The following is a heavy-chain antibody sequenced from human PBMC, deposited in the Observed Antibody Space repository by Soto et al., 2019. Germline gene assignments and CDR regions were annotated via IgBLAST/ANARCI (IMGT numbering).Heavy chain of an antibody. J-gene: IGHJ6*02. D-gene: IGHD2-2*02. Sequence: QVQLQESGPRLVKPSETMSLTCTVSGGSVSSDTHYWSWIRLPPGNRREGMGFIYSSGSTNYNPSLKSRVTMSVDTSKNQFSLKLRSVIVADTAVYHCARFVRSCSGTTCYTRADVWGQGTTVSVSS. CDR2: IYSSGST. CDR3: ARFVRSCSGTTCYTRADV. CDR1: GGSVSSDTHY. V-gene: IGHV4-61*01.